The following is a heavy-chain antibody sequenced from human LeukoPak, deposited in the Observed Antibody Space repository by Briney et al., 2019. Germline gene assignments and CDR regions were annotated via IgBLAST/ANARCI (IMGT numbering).Heavy chain of an antibody. J-gene: IGHJ6*03. CDR2: TYYRSMWYT. CDR3: ARDRELYFYYYYMDV. CDR1: GDSVSNNSAA. Sequence: SQTLSLTCAISGDSVSNNSAAWNWIRQSPSRGLEWLGRTYYRSMWYTDYPLSVKSRITINPDTSKNQFSLQLNSVTPEDTAVYYCARDRELYFYYYYMDVWGKGTTVTVSS. V-gene: IGHV6-1*01. D-gene: IGHD1-7*01.